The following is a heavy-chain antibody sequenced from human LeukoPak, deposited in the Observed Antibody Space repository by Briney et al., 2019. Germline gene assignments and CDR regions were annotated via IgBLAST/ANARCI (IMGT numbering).Heavy chain of an antibody. J-gene: IGHJ4*02. CDR2: ISSSGSTI. D-gene: IGHD3-3*01. V-gene: IGHV3-48*03. CDR3: ARDDTIFGVVTPTIDY. Sequence: PGGSLRLSCAASGFTFSSYEMNWVRQAPGKGLEWVSYISSSGSTIYYADSVKGRFTISRDNAKNSLYLQMNSLRAEDTAVYYCARDDTIFGVVTPTIDYWGQGTLVTVSS. CDR1: GFTFSSYE.